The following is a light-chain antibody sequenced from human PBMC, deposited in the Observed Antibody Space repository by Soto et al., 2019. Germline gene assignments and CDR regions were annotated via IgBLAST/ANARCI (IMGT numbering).Light chain of an antibody. V-gene: IGKV1-16*01. CDR1: QGIVNY. Sequence: DVQMTQSPSSVSASVGDRVTITCRASQGIVNYLAWFQQKPGKAPKSLIYAASTLHSGVPSRFSGGGSGTYFPLTINSLQPEDFGIYYCQQYNHHPLTFGGGTKVDIK. CDR3: QQYNHHPLT. CDR2: AAS. J-gene: IGKJ4*01.